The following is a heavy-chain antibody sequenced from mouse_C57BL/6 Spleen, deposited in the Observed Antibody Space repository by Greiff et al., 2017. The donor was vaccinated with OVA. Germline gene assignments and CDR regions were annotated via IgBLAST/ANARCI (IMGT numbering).Heavy chain of an antibody. CDR2: ISSGSSTI. Sequence: EVKVVESGGGLVKPGGSLKLSCAASGFTFSDYGMHWVRQAPEKGLEWVAYISSGSSTIYYADTVKGRFTISRDNAKNTLFLQMTSLRSEDTAMYYCARPYYYGSRGFAYWGQGTLVTVSA. V-gene: IGHV5-17*01. CDR3: ARPYYYGSRGFAY. CDR1: GFTFSDYG. J-gene: IGHJ3*01. D-gene: IGHD1-1*01.